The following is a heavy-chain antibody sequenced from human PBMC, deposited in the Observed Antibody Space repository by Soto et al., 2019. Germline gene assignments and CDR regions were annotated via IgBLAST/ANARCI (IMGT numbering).Heavy chain of an antibody. J-gene: IGHJ3*01. V-gene: IGHV4-34*02. D-gene: IGHD3-22*01. CDR1: GGSFSGYY. CDR2: INHSGNT. CDR3: ARENYYDLRRALDF. Sequence: QVQLRQWGAGLLKPSETLSLTCAVYGGSFSGYYWNWIRQPPGKGLEWIGDINHSGNTHYKPSLKSRVTISVNTSKNQFSLKMTSVTAADTAIYYCARENYYDLRRALDFWGQGTMVIVSS.